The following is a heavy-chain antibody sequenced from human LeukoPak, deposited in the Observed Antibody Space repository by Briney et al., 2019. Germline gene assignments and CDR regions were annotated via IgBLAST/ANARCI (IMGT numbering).Heavy chain of an antibody. CDR2: IYYSGST. D-gene: IGHD5-18*01. V-gene: IGHV4-59*01. CDR3: ARVLGTAMVPYFDY. CDR1: GGSISSYY. J-gene: IGHJ4*02. Sequence: SETLSLTCTVSGGSISSYYWSWIRQPPGKGLEWIGYIYYSGSTNYNPSLKSRVTISVDTSKNQFSLKLSSVTAADTAVYYCARVLGTAMVPYFDYWGQGTVVTVSS.